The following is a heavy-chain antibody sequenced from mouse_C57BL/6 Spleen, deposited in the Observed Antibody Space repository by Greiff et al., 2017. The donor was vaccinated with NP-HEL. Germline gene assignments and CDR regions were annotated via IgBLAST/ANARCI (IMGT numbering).Heavy chain of an antibody. D-gene: IGHD2-3*01. CDR2: ISSGGSYT. Sequence: EVQVVESGGDLVKPGGSLKLSCAASGFTFSSYGMSWVRQTPDKRLEWVATISSGGSYTYYPDSVKGRFTISRDNAKNTLYLQMSSLKSEDTAMYYCARHPYDGYSWFAYWGQGTLVTVSA. CDR3: ARHPYDGYSWFAY. J-gene: IGHJ3*01. CDR1: GFTFSSYG. V-gene: IGHV5-6*01.